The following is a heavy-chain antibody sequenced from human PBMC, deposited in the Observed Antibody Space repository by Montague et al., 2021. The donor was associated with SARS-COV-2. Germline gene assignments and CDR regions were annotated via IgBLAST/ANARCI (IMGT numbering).Heavy chain of an antibody. CDR2: IYYSGST. Sequence: SETLSLTCTVSGASISSYYWSWIRQPPGKGLEWIGYIYYSGSTNYNPSLKSRVTISVDTSKNQFSLKLSSVTAADTAVYYRARGSGWMGNAFDIWGQGTVVTVSS. D-gene: IGHD6-19*01. CDR1: GASISSYY. CDR3: ARGSGWMGNAFDI. J-gene: IGHJ3*02. V-gene: IGHV4-59*01.